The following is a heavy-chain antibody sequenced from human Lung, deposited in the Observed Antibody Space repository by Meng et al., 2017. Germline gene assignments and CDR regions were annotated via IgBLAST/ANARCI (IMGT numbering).Heavy chain of an antibody. Sequence: LVGVGGGLVKAGGSLRLSCVASGFSFTDAWMSWVRQAPGKGLEWVGRIKSNSDGGTTDYAAPVKGRFTISRDDSKNTLYLQMNSLITEDTAVYFCATGAAAADHWGQGTLVTVSS. CDR3: ATGAAAADH. D-gene: IGHD6-13*01. J-gene: IGHJ4*02. V-gene: IGHV3-15*01. CDR2: IKSNSDGGTT. CDR1: GFSFTDAW.